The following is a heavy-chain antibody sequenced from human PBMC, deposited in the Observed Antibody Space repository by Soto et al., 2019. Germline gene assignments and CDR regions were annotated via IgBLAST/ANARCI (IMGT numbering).Heavy chain of an antibody. CDR3: AANRGYNYYYGMDV. D-gene: IGHD3-22*01. Sequence: GGSLGLSCAASGLTFKDYSMNWVRQTPGKGLEWVSAIGGSGVSTYYADSVKGRFTISRDNSKNTLYLQMNSLRAEDTAVYYCAANRGYNYYYGMDVWGQGTTVTVSS. CDR2: IGGSGVST. CDR1: GLTFKDYS. J-gene: IGHJ6*02. V-gene: IGHV3-23*01.